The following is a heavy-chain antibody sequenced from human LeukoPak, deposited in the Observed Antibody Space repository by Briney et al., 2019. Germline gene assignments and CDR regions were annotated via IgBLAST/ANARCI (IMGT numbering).Heavy chain of an antibody. CDR1: GFTFSSYS. D-gene: IGHD1-26*01. CDR2: ISSSSSYI. Sequence: KAGGSLRLSCAASGFTFSSYSMNWVRQAPGKGLEWVSSISSSSSYIYYADSVKGRFTISRDNAKNSLYLQMNSLRAEDTAMYYCARDGPPVSGELQDYWGQGTLVTVSS. V-gene: IGHV3-21*01. CDR3: ARDGPPVSGELQDY. J-gene: IGHJ4*02.